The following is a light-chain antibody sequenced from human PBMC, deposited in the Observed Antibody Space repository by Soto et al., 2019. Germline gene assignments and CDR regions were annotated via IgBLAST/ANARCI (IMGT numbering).Light chain of an antibody. Sequence: ALTQPPSASGSPGRSVTISCTGTSSDVGGYDYVSWFQQHPGKAPKLIIYEVTKRPSGVPDRFSASKSGNTASLTVSGLQAEDEADYYCSSFVAGNNYWVFGGGTKVTVL. V-gene: IGLV2-8*01. CDR1: SSDVGGYDY. CDR2: EVT. CDR3: SSFVAGNNYWV. J-gene: IGLJ3*02.